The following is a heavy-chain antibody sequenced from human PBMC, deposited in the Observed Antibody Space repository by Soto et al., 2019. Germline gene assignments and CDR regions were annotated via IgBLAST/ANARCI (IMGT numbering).Heavy chain of an antibody. D-gene: IGHD2-21*01. CDR1: GGSTSSDNY. Sequence: PSETLSLTCTVSGGSTSSDNYWSWIRQPPGKGLEWIGHIYYSGNTDYNPSLKSRLAISIDTSNNQFSLKLSSVTAADADAYFYDRAGGESSDCLYNFGSWRQGSLVTVSS. V-gene: IGHV4-30-4*01. CDR2: IYYSGNT. CDR3: DRAGGESSDCLYNFGS. J-gene: IGHJ4*02.